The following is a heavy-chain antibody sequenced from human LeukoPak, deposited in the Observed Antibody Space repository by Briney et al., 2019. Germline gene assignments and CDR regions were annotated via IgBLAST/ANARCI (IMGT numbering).Heavy chain of an antibody. J-gene: IGHJ4*02. D-gene: IGHD1-14*01. CDR2: IYYSGST. CDR1: GGSISSYY. CDR3: ARQTGQEDY. V-gene: IGHV4-59*08. Sequence: SETLSLTCTVSGGSISSYYWSRIRQPPGKGLEWIGYIYYSGSTNYNPSLKSRVTISVDTSKNQFSLKLSSVTAADTAVYYCARQTGQEDYWGQGTLVTVSS.